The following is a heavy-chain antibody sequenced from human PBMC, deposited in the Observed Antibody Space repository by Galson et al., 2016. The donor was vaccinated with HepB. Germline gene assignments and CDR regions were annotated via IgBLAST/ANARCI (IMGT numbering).Heavy chain of an antibody. J-gene: IGHJ3*02. CDR1: GYTFTSYG. CDR2: ISAYNGNT. D-gene: IGHD3-9*01. V-gene: IGHV1-18*01. Sequence: SVKVSCKASGYTFTSYGISWVRQAPGQGLEWMGWISAYNGNTNYAQKLQGRVTMTTDTSTSTAYMELRSLRSDDTAVYYCVRDQLRYFDWFFDGGDAFDIWGQGTMVTVSS. CDR3: VRDQLRYFDWFFDGGDAFDI.